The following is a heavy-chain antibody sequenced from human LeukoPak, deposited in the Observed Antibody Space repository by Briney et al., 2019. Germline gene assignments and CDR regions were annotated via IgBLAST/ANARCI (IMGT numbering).Heavy chain of an antibody. Sequence: PSETLSLTCTVSGGSISSYYWSWIRQPAGKGLEWIGRIYTSGSTNYNPSLKSRVTMSVDTSKNQFSLKLSSVTAADTAVYYCARDGGNSGSYYFDYWGQGTLVTVSS. CDR1: GGSISSYY. CDR2: IYTSGST. D-gene: IGHD1-26*01. CDR3: ARDGGNSGSYYFDY. V-gene: IGHV4-4*07. J-gene: IGHJ4*02.